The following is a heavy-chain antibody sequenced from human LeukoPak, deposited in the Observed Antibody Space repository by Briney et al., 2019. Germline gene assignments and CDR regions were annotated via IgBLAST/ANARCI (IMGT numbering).Heavy chain of an antibody. CDR3: ARVDYSSGWYGYYYYYMDV. D-gene: IGHD6-19*01. V-gene: IGHV3-21*01. CDR1: GFTFSSYS. CDR2: LSSSSTYI. Sequence: GGSLRLSCAASGFTFSSYSMNWVRQAPGKALEWVSSLSSSSTYIFYADSVKGRFTISRDNAKNSLYLQMNSLRAEDTAVYYCARVDYSSGWYGYYYYYMDVWGKGTTVTVSS. J-gene: IGHJ6*03.